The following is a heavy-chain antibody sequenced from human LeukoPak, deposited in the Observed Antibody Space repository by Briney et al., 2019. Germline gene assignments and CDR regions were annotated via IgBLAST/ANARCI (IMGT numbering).Heavy chain of an antibody. J-gene: IGHJ4*02. V-gene: IGHV1-24*01. D-gene: IGHD2-15*01. Sequence: ASVKVSCKVSGYTLTELSMHWVRQAPGKGLEWMGGFDPEHGETIYAQKSQGRVTMTEDTSTDTAYMELSSLRSDDTAVYYCASDPVGYCSANGCYSVDYWGQGTLVTVSS. CDR3: ASDPVGYCSANGCYSVDY. CDR1: GYTLTELS. CDR2: FDPEHGET.